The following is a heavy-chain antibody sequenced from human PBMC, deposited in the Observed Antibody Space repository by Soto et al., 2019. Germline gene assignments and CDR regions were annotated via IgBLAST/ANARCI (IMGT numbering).Heavy chain of an antibody. CDR2: ISYDGSNK. Sequence: QVQLVESGGGVVQPGRSLRLSCAASGFTFSSYGMHWVRQAPGKGLEWVAVISYDGSNKYYADSVKGRFTISRDNSKNPLHLQMNRLRAEDTAVYYWAKDQDTVMLQDYYYYGMDVWGQGTTVTVST. J-gene: IGHJ6*01. D-gene: IGHD3-16*01. CDR3: AKDQDTVMLQDYYYYGMDV. CDR1: GFTFSSYG. V-gene: IGHV3-30*18.